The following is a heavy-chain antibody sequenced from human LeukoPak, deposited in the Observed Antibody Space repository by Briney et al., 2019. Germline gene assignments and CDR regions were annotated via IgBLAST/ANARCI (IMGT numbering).Heavy chain of an antibody. CDR3: ARSISVVVVPAENWFDP. J-gene: IGHJ5*02. D-gene: IGHD2-2*01. Sequence: GESLKISCKGSGYRFTSYWIGWVRPMPGEGLEWMGIIYPGDFGTSYSPSFQSQVTISADKSIRTASRRRRCLKASDPAMYYCARSISVVVVPAENWFDPWGQGTLVTVSS. CDR1: GYRFTSYW. V-gene: IGHV5-51*01. CDR2: IYPGDFGT.